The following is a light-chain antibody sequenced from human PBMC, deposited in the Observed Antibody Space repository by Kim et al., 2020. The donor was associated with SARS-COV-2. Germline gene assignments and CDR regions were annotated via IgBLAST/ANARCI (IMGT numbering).Light chain of an antibody. CDR2: GQN. J-gene: IGLJ3*02. V-gene: IGLV3-19*01. Sequence: SSELTQDPAVSVALGQTVRITCQGDSLRSYYASWYQQKPGQAPVLVIYGQNNRPSGIPDRFSGSSSGNTASLTITGAQAEDEADYYCNSRDSSGNHWVFGGGTQLTGL. CDR1: SLRSYY. CDR3: NSRDSSGNHWV.